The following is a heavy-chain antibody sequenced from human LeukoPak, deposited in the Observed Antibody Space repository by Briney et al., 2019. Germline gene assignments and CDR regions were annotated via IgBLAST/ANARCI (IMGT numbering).Heavy chain of an antibody. V-gene: IGHV1-69*05. CDR3: ARDRGSTVTISGGWFDY. CDR1: GGTFSSYA. CDR2: VIPIFGTA. J-gene: IGHJ4*02. D-gene: IGHD4-17*01. Sequence: ASVKVSCKASGGTFSSYAISWVRQAPGQGLEWMGGVIPIFGTANYAQKFQGRVTMTRDTSTSTVYMELSSLRSEDTAVYYCARDRGSTVTISGGWFDYWGQGTLVTVSS.